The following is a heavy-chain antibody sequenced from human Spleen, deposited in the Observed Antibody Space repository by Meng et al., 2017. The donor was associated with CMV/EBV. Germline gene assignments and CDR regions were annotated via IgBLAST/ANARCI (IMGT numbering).Heavy chain of an antibody. CDR2: INQDASQK. CDR3: GRDMNV. CDR1: GFHFGTYW. Sequence: GSLRLSCAGSGFHFGTYWMTWVRQAPGKALEWVANINQDASQKNYVDSVEGRFTISRDNAKNSMYLQMNSLRAEDTAVYYCGRDMNVWGQGTTVTVSS. J-gene: IGHJ6*02. V-gene: IGHV3-7*01.